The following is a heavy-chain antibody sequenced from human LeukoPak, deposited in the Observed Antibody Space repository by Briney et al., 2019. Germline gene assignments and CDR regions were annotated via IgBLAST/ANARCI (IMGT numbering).Heavy chain of an antibody. J-gene: IGHJ5*02. V-gene: IGHV1-2*02. CDR1: GYILTHYY. Sequence: ASVNVSFKSTGYILTHYYMHWLRPAPGQGLEWMGWISPNSGGTNYAQKFQGRVTMTRDTSVSTAYMELSSLRSDDTAVYYCARSNIATRRGDNWFDTWGQGTLVTVSS. CDR3: ARSNIATRRGDNWFDT. D-gene: IGHD6-6*01. CDR2: ISPNSGGT.